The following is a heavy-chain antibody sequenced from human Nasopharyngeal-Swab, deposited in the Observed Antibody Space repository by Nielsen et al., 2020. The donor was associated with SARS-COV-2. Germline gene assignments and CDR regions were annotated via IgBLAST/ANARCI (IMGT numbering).Heavy chain of an antibody. CDR3: TTDFYFDY. Sequence: DGSVRRAGAAAVLIYSASGIHWVRHASGKGLEWVGRIGDKDHNYATTYGASVQGRFTISRDDSKNTAFLQMDSLKTEDKALYYCTTDFYFDYWGQGTLVTVSS. J-gene: IGHJ4*02. V-gene: IGHV3-73*01. CDR1: VLIYSASG. CDR2: IGDKDHNYAT.